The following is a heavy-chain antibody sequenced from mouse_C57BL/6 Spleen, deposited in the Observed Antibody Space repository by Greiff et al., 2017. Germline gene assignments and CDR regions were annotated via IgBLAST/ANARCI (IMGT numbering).Heavy chain of an antibody. CDR1: GYTFTSYW. CDR2: INPSNGGT. Sequence: QVQLKQPGTELVKPGASVKLSCKASGYTFTSYWMHWVKQRPGQGLEWIGNINPSNGGTNYNEKFKSKATLTVDKSSSTAYMQLSSLTSEYSAVYYCSRSAVSHGSSLGYWGQGTTLTVSS. J-gene: IGHJ2*01. CDR3: SRSAVSHGSSLGY. D-gene: IGHD1-1*01. V-gene: IGHV1-53*01.